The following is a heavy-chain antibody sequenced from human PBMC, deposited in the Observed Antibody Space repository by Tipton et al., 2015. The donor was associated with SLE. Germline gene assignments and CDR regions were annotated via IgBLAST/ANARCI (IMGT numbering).Heavy chain of an antibody. CDR3: ARETEYDYVWGSYPDI. V-gene: IGHV4-59*11. CDR1: GGSISSHY. Sequence: LRLSCTVSGGSISSHYWSWIRQPPGKGLEWIGYIYYSGGTNYNPSLKSRVTISVDTSKNQFSLKLSSVTAADTAVYYCARETEYDYVWGSYPDIWGQGTIVTVSS. CDR2: IYYSGGT. D-gene: IGHD3-16*01. J-gene: IGHJ3*02.